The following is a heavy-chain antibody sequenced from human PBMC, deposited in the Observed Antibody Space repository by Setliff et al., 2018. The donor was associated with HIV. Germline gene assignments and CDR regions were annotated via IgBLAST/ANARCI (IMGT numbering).Heavy chain of an antibody. CDR1: YFSIDNGYY. D-gene: IGHD6-19*01. CDR2: IYTSGNT. V-gene: IGHV4-61*09. CDR3: ATCSSSACHVYDY. Sequence: SETLSLTCTVSYFSIDNGYYWSWVRQPAGKRLEWIGHIYTSGNTNYNPSLKSRITISVDTSKNQFSLKLTSVTAADTAVYYCATCSSSACHVYDYWGQGTLVTVSS. J-gene: IGHJ4*02.